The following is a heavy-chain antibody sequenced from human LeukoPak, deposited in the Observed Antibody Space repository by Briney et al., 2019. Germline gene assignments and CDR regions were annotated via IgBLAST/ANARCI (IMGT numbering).Heavy chain of an antibody. V-gene: IGHV4-4*08. CDR3: ARLTRLSTSPDRYYLDY. Sequence: SETLSLTCIVSGGSISRSYWGWLRQPPGKGLEYIGYISPSGYTNYNPSLKSRVTISVDTSKNQVSLRLTSVTAADTAVYYCARLTRLSTSPDRYYLDYWGQGTLVTVSS. CDR2: ISPSGYT. J-gene: IGHJ4*02. D-gene: IGHD6-6*01. CDR1: GGSISRSY.